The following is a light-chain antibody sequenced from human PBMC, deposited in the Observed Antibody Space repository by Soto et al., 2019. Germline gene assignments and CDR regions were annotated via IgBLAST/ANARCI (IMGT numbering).Light chain of an antibody. CDR1: SGDVGGHDY. CDR3: SSYTNTNPVV. V-gene: IGLV2-14*03. J-gene: IGLJ2*01. Sequence: QSVLTQVASVSGSPGQSITISCTGTSGDVGGHDYVSWYQQYPGKAPKLMIYNVNYRPSGVSNRFSGSKSGNTASLTISGLQAEDEANYYCSSYTNTNPVVFGGGTKLTVL. CDR2: NVN.